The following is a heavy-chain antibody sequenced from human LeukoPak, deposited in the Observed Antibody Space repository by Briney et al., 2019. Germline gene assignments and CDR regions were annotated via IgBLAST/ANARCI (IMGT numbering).Heavy chain of an antibody. V-gene: IGHV1-2*02. Sequence: ASVKVSCKASGYTFTGYYMHWVRQAPGQGLEWMGWINPNSGDTNYAQKFQGRVTMTRDTSISTAYMELSRLRSDDTAVYYCARNIVVVPAARSRFDPWGQGTLSPSPQ. J-gene: IGHJ5*02. CDR3: ARNIVVVPAARSRFDP. D-gene: IGHD2-2*01. CDR2: INPNSGDT. CDR1: GYTFTGYY.